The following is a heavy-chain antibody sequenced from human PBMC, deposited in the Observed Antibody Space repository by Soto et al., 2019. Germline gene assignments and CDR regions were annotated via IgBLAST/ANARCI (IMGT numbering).Heavy chain of an antibody. D-gene: IGHD2-21*02. Sequence: PSDTRSHKCTVPGGSTNNGTYYWSWIRQPPGKGLEWIGFIHYSGSTNYNPSLKSRVTMSVDTSKNQFSLKLTSVNAADTAEYNCTRGGDAYKKGRWGQGTLVTVSS. J-gene: IGHJ4*02. CDR2: IHYSGST. V-gene: IGHV4-61*01. CDR3: TRGGDAYKKGR. CDR1: GGSTNNGTYY.